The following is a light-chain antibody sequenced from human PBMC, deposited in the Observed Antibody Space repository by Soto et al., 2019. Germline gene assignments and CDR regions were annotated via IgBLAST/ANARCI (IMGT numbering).Light chain of an antibody. CDR1: SSDVGIYNY. J-gene: IGLJ1*01. Sequence: SVLTQPASVSGSPGQSIAISCTGSSSDVGIYNYLFWYQQHPGKVPKLIIYEVSNRPSGVSNRFSGSKSGNTASLTISGLQAEDEADYYCSSYTTSSSRVFGIGTKVTVL. CDR3: SSYTTSSSRV. CDR2: EVS. V-gene: IGLV2-14*01.